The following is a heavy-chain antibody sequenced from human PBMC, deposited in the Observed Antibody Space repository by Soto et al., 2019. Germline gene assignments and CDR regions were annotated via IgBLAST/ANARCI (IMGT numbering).Heavy chain of an antibody. D-gene: IGHD1-26*01. V-gene: IGHV1-69*06. CDR3: ATWRTYSGSYCFDY. CDR2: IIPMYDSA. Sequence: QVQLVQSGAELKKPGTSVNVSSADSGGTFQTYTINWVRQPPGQGLEWIGQIIPMYDSASYAQRFQVRVTIIAAKSTNIAYMELSGLRSEDKALYYFATWRTYSGSYCFDYWGKGT. CDR1: GGTFQTYT. J-gene: IGHJ4*02.